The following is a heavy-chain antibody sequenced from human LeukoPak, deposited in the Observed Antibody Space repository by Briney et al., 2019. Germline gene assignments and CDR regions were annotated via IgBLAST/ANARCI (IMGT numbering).Heavy chain of an antibody. J-gene: IGHJ4*02. CDR3: ANSEWELLPDY. Sequence: GGSLRLSCAASGFTFSSYGMSWVRQAPGKWLEWVSAISGSGGSTYYADSAKGRFTISRDNSKNTLYLQMNSLRAEDTAVYYCANSEWELLPDYWGQGTLVTVSS. CDR2: ISGSGGST. V-gene: IGHV3-23*01. CDR1: GFTFSSYG. D-gene: IGHD1-26*01.